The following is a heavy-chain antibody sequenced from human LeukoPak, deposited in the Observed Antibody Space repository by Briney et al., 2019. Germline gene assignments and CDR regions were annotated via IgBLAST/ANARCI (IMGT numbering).Heavy chain of an antibody. CDR3: AKDSGSFYLDY. CDR2: ISGSSGST. V-gene: IGHV3-23*01. Sequence: GGSLSLSCAASGFTFSSYAMSWVRQAPGKGLEWVSGISGSSGSTYYADSVKGRFTISRDNSKNTLYLQVNSLRAEDTAIYYCAKDSGSFYLDYWGQGTLVTVSS. CDR1: GFTFSSYA. J-gene: IGHJ4*02. D-gene: IGHD1-26*01.